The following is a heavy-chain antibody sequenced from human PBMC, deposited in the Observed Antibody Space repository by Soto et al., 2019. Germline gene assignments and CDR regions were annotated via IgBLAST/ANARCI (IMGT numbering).Heavy chain of an antibody. J-gene: IGHJ6*02. Sequence: PGESLKISCKGSGYSFTSYWIGWVRQMPGKGLGWMGIIYPGDSDTRYSPSFQGQVTISADKSISTAYLQWSSLKASDTAMYYCARLDRYCSSTSCQANYYYGMDVWGQGTTVTVSS. CDR3: ARLDRYCSSTSCQANYYYGMDV. CDR1: GYSFTSYW. CDR2: IYPGDSDT. D-gene: IGHD2-2*01. V-gene: IGHV5-51*01.